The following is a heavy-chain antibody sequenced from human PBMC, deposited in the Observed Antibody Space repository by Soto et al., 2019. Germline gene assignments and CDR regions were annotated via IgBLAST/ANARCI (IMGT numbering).Heavy chain of an antibody. Sequence: VGSLRLSCAASGFTFSSYAMHWVRQAPGKGLEWVAVISYDGSNKYYADSVKGRFTISRDNSKNTLYLQMNSLRAEDTAVYYCARDSGYYDILTGSRGYYYYGMDVWGQGTTVTVSS. CDR1: GFTFSSYA. D-gene: IGHD3-9*01. CDR3: ARDSGYYDILTGSRGYYYYGMDV. V-gene: IGHV3-30-3*01. CDR2: ISYDGSNK. J-gene: IGHJ6*02.